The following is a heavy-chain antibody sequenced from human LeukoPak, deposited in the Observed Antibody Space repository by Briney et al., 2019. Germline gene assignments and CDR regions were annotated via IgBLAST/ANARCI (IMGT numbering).Heavy chain of an antibody. J-gene: IGHJ4*02. CDR1: GGSFSDYY. V-gene: IGHV4-34*01. CDR2: INHSGST. CDR3: ARGLPRRYSSGWSLTYYFDY. Sequence: SETLSLTCAVYGGSFSDYYWRLIRQPPGKGLEWIGEINHSGSTNYNPSLKSRVTISVDTSKNQFSLKLSSVTAADTAVYYCARGLPRRYSSGWSLTYYFDYWGQGTLVTVSS. D-gene: IGHD6-19*01.